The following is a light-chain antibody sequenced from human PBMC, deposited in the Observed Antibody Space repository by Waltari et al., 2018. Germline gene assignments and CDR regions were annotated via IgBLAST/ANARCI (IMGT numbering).Light chain of an antibody. CDR2: VNSDGSH. V-gene: IGLV4-69*01. CDR1: SGHSSNV. CDR3: QTGGHGTWV. J-gene: IGLJ3*02. Sequence: QLVLTQSPSASASLGASVKLTCTLSSGHSSNVIAWLQPQPEKGPRYLMKVNSDGSHSKGDEIPDLFSASSSGAERYLTISSLQSEDEADYYCQTGGHGTWVFGGGTKLTVL.